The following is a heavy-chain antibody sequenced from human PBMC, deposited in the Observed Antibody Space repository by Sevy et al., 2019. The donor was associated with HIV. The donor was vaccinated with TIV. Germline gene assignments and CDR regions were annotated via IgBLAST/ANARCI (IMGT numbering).Heavy chain of an antibody. CDR2: ISDSGDST. Sequence: GGSLRLSCAASGFTFSSYNMNWVRQAPGKGLEWVSAISDSGDSTYYADSVKGRFTISRDNSKNTLYLQMNSLRAEDTAVYYCAKVGTMVQGAAPFDYWGQGTLVTVSS. J-gene: IGHJ4*02. V-gene: IGHV3-23*01. D-gene: IGHD3-10*01. CDR3: AKVGTMVQGAAPFDY. CDR1: GFTFSSYN.